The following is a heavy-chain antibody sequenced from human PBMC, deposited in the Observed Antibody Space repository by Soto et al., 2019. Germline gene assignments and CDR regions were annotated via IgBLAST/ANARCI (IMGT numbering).Heavy chain of an antibody. Sequence: ASETLSLTCAVSGGSISSGGYSWSWIRQPPGKGLEWIGYIYYSGSTYYNPSLKSRVTISVDTSKNQFSLKLSSVTAADTAVYYCARQITPDYWGQGTLVTVSS. CDR3: ARQITPDY. CDR2: IYYSGST. D-gene: IGHD2-15*01. V-gene: IGHV4-30-2*05. J-gene: IGHJ4*02. CDR1: GGSISSGGYS.